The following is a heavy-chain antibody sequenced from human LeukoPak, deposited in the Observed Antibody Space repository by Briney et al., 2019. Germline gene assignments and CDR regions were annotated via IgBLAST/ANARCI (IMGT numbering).Heavy chain of an antibody. CDR3: ARQHFLEHDVFDI. D-gene: IGHD2/OR15-2a*01. J-gene: IGHJ3*02. CDR2: IYYSGST. CDR1: GGSISNKY. V-gene: IGHV4-59*08. Sequence: SETLSLTCTVSGGSISNKYWSWIRQPPGKGLEWIGCIYYSGSTNYNPSLKSRVTISVDTSKDQFSLKLSSVTAADTAVCYCARQHFLEHDVFDIWGQGTKVTVSS.